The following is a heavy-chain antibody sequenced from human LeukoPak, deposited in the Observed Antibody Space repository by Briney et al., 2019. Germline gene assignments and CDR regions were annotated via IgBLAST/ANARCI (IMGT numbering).Heavy chain of an antibody. CDR1: GYTFTGYY. D-gene: IGHD6-19*01. CDR2: INPNSGGT. CDR3: ARDGGYSSGWHDY. Sequence: ASVKVSCKASGYTFTGYYMHWVRQAPGQGLEWMGWINPNSGGTIYAQKFQGRVTMTRDMSISTAYMELSGLRSDDTAVYYCARDGGYSSGWHDYWGQGTLVTVSS. J-gene: IGHJ4*02. V-gene: IGHV1-2*02.